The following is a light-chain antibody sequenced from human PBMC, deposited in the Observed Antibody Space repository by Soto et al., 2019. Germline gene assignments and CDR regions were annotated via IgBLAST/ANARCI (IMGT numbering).Light chain of an antibody. CDR2: DLN. V-gene: IGLV2-14*03. J-gene: IGLJ3*02. CDR3: SSYTSSRIRV. CDR1: NSDIGAYNY. Sequence: SVLTQPASVSGSPGQSITISCTGTNSDIGAYNYVSWYQHHPGKAPKLIIYDLNNRPSGLSNRFSGSKSGNTASLTISGLQAEDEADYYCSSYTSSRIRVFGGGTQLTVL.